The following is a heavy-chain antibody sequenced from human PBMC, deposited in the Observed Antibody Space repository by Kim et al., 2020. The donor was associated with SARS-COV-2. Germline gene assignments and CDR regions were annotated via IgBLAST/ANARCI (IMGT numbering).Heavy chain of an antibody. D-gene: IGHD6-25*01. CDR3: ARAAKDIAARS. V-gene: IGHV1-18*01. Sequence: NKARKVQGRVTMTTDTSTSTAYMELRSLRSDDTAVYYCARAAKDIAARSWGQGTLVTVSS. J-gene: IGHJ5*02.